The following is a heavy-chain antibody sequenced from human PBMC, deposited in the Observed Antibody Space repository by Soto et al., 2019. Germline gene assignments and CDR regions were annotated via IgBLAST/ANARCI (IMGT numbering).Heavy chain of an antibody. CDR2: IYYSGST. CDR1: GGSISSGDYY. J-gene: IGHJ4*02. D-gene: IGHD2-15*01. Sequence: QVQLKESGPGLVKPSQTLSLTCTVSGGSISSGDYYWSWIRQPPGKGLQWIGYIYYSGSTYYNPSLMSRVTITVVTSKNQLSLKLSSVTAADTAVYYCARVLVVVGAIYYWGQETLMTVSS. CDR3: ARVLVVVGAIYY. V-gene: IGHV4-30-4*01.